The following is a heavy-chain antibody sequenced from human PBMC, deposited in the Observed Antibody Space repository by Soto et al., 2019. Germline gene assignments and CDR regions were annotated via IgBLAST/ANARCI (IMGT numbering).Heavy chain of an antibody. J-gene: IGHJ4*02. CDR2: IVVGSGNT. CDR1: GFTFTSSA. V-gene: IGHV1-58*01. CDR3: AARDALSTTGTTAAFDY. Sequence: ASVKVSCKASGFTFTSSAVQWVRQARGQRLEWIGWIVVGSGNTNYAQKFQERVTITRDMSTSTAYMELSSLRSEDTAVYYCAARDALSTTGTTAAFDYWGQGTLVTVSS. D-gene: IGHD1-1*01.